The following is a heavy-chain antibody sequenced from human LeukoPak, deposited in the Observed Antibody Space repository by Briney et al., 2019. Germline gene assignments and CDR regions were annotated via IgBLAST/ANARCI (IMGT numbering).Heavy chain of an antibody. CDR1: GGSFSGYY. D-gene: IGHD5-18*01. J-gene: IGHJ6*02. Sequence: PSETLSLTCAVYGGSFSGYYWSWIRQPPGKGLEWIGEINHSGSTNYNPSLKSRVTISADTSKNQFSLKLSSVTAADTAVYYCARALRGYSYGPTSYYYYYGMDVWGQGTTVTVSS. CDR3: ARALRGYSYGPTSYYYYYGMDV. CDR2: INHSGST. V-gene: IGHV4-34*01.